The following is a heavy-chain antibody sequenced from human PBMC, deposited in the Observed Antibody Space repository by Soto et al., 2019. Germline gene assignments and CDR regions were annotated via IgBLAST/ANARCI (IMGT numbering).Heavy chain of an antibody. CDR2: INANTGGT. D-gene: IGHD3-10*01. CDR1: GYTFTAYY. CDR3: TKSLNHYGMDV. V-gene: IGHV1-2*04. Sequence: QVQLVQSGAEVRKPGASVKVSCKASGYTFTAYYVHWVRQAPGQGLEWMGWINANTGGTKYAQKFQGWVTMTRDTSISTAYMELSRLRSDDTAMYYCTKSLNHYGMDVWGQGTTVTVSS. J-gene: IGHJ6*02.